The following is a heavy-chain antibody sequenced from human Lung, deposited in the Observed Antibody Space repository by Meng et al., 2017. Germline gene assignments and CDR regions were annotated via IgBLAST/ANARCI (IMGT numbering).Heavy chain of an antibody. Sequence: QGQLVQSGVGVEKPGSPVKVACKASGGTFSSSAISWVRQAPGQGLEWMGGIIPLFDTTHYAQNFQGRVSITADESTRTAYMELSSLRSEDTAVYYCARALGLTTMMTYWGQGTLVTVSS. J-gene: IGHJ4*02. V-gene: IGHV1-69*12. D-gene: IGHD3-22*01. CDR1: GGTFSSSA. CDR3: ARALGLTTMMTY. CDR2: IIPLFDTT.